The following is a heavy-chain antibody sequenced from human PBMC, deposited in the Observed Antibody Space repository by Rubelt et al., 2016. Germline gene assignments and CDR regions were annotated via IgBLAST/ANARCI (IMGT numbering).Heavy chain of an antibody. Sequence: GFSVSSYYINWVRQAPGKGLEWVSGIYSGGITYYADSVKGKFSISRDNSKNTLYLQMNSLRAEDTAVYYCLNRAWLETWGQGTQVTVSS. CDR3: LNRAWLET. D-gene: IGHD5-12*01. CDR2: IYSGGIT. J-gene: IGHJ5*02. V-gene: IGHV3-66*01. CDR1: GFSVSSYY.